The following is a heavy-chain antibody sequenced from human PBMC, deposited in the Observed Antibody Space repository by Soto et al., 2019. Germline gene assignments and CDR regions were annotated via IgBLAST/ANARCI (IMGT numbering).Heavy chain of an antibody. CDR1: GYSFTSYW. D-gene: IGHD2-2*02. J-gene: IGHJ6*03. CDR2: IYPGDSDT. Sequence: PGESLKISCKGSGYSFTSYWIGWVRQMPGKGLEWMGIIYPGDSDTRYSPSFQGQVTISADKSISTAYLQWSSLKASDTAMYYCARNVYCSSTSCFTRYYYMDVWGKGTTVTVSS. CDR3: ARNVYCSSTSCFTRYYYMDV. V-gene: IGHV5-51*01.